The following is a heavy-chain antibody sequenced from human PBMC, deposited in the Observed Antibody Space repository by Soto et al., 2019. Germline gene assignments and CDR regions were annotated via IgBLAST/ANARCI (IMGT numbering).Heavy chain of an antibody. CDR1: GFTYTTYT. V-gene: IGHV3-30*19. J-gene: IGHJ4*02. D-gene: IGHD1-7*01. CDR2: ISYDGNNK. Sequence: QVQLVESGGGVVQPGRSLRLSCAASGFTYTTYTMHWVRQAPGKGLEWVAVISYDGNNKFYADAVKGRFTISRDSTKQXXYXXMTSLRPDDMAMYDCARDWVSPTQYTWNYGTYFHSWGPGDLVSVST. CDR3: ARDWVSPTQYTWNYGTYFHS.